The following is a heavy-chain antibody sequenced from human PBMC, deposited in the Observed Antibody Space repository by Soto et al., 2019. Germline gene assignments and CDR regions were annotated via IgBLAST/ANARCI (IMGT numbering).Heavy chain of an antibody. J-gene: IGHJ4*02. Sequence: GGSLRLSCTASGFTFGDYAMSWFRQAPGKGLEWVGFIRSKAYGGTTEYAASVKGRFTISRDDSKSIAHLQMNSLKTEDTAVYYCTRDPRSYDYLGGYFDSWGQGTLVTVSS. CDR1: GFTFGDYA. V-gene: IGHV3-49*03. CDR2: IRSKAYGGTT. CDR3: TRDPRSYDYLGGYFDS. D-gene: IGHD5-12*01.